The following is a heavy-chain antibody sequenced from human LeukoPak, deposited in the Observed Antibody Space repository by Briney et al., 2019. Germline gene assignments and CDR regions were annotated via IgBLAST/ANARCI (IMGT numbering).Heavy chain of an antibody. Sequence: SETLSLTCTVSGGSISSSSYYWGWIRQPPGKGLEWIGSIYHSGSTYYNPSLKSRVTISVDTSKNQFSLKLSSVTALDTAVYYCARKQSGGPGAFDIWGQGTMVTVSS. D-gene: IGHD4-23*01. J-gene: IGHJ3*02. V-gene: IGHV4-39*07. CDR3: ARKQSGGPGAFDI. CDR1: GGSISSSSYY. CDR2: IYHSGST.